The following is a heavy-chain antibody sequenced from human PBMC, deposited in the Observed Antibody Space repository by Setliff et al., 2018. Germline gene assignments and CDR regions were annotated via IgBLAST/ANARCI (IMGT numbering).Heavy chain of an antibody. Sequence: SETLSLTCTFSGGSISGASIWSWVRQPPGKGLEWIGYIYYSGTTYYNPSLKSRLTMSVDKSNNQFSLKLTSMTAADTAVYYCAKGGGRYHSDSWGQGILVTVSS. V-gene: IGHV4-31*02. CDR3: AKGGGRYHSDS. D-gene: IGHD1-1*01. CDR2: IYYSGTT. J-gene: IGHJ4*02. CDR1: GGSISGAS.